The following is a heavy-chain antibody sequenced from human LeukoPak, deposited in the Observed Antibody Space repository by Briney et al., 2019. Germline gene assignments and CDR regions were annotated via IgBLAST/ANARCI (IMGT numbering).Heavy chain of an antibody. J-gene: IGHJ6*03. CDR2: IKQDGSEK. V-gene: IGHV3-7*01. D-gene: IGHD1-26*01. CDR3: ARDVIVGATSGNYYYYMDV. CDR1: GFTFSSYW. Sequence: GGSLRLSCAASGFTFSSYWMSWVRQAPGKGLEWVANIKQDGSEKYYVDSVKGRFTISRDNAKNSLYLQMNSLRAEDTAVYYCARDVIVGATSGNYYYYMDVWGKGTTVTVSS.